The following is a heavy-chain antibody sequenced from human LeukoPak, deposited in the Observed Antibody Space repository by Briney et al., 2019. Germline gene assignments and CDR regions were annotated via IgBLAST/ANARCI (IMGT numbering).Heavy chain of an antibody. CDR2: IRYDGSNK. J-gene: IGHJ2*01. CDR1: GFTFSDHY. Sequence: GGSLRLSCAASGFTFSDHYMDWVRQAPGKGLEWVAVIRYDGSNKYYADSVKGRFTISIDNSKNTLYLQMNSLRAEDTAVYYCARDPDYYDSSGYYLGPDWYFALWGRGTLVTVSS. CDR3: ARDPDYYDSSGYYLGPDWYFAL. D-gene: IGHD3-22*01. V-gene: IGHV3-33*08.